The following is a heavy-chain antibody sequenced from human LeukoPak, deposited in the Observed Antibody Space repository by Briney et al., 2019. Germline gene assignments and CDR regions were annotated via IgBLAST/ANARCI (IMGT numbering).Heavy chain of an antibody. Sequence: GGSLRLSCAASGFTFSSYRMSWVRQAPGKGLEWVANIKQDGSEKHYVDSVKGRFTISRDNAKNSLYLQMNSLRVEDTGVYYCARDVYYGSGSPRLDYWGQGTLVTVSS. CDR3: ARDVYYGSGSPRLDY. CDR2: IKQDGSEK. V-gene: IGHV3-7*01. J-gene: IGHJ4*02. CDR1: GFTFSSYR. D-gene: IGHD3-10*01.